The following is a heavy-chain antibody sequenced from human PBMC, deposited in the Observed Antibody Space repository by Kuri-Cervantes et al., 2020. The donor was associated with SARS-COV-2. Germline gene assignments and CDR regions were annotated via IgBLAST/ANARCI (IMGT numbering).Heavy chain of an antibody. CDR3: ARGTFYYDSSGYYLPDY. D-gene: IGHD3-22*01. V-gene: IGHV1-69*13. CDR2: IIPIFGTA. J-gene: IGHJ4*02. Sequence: SVKVSCKASGGTFSSYAISWVRQAPGQGLEWMGGIIPIFGTANYAQNFQGRVTITADETTTTAYMQLGSLRSEDTAVYYCARGTFYYDSSGYYLPDYWGQGSLVTVSS. CDR1: GGTFSSYA.